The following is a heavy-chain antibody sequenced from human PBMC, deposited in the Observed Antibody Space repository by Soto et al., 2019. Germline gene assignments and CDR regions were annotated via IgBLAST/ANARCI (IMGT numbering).Heavy chain of an antibody. Sequence: SETLSLTCTVSGGSISSYYWSWIRQPPGKGLEWIGYIYYSGSTNYNPSLKSRVTISVDTSKNQFSLKLSSVTAADTAVYYCARGRYYYGSGSYYTPFDYWGQGTLVTVS. V-gene: IGHV4-59*01. D-gene: IGHD3-10*01. J-gene: IGHJ4*02. CDR2: IYYSGST. CDR3: ARGRYYYGSGSYYTPFDY. CDR1: GGSISSYY.